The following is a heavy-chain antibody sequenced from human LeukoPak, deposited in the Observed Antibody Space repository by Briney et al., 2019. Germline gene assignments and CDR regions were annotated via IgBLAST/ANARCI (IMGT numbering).Heavy chain of an antibody. CDR2: INSDGSNT. J-gene: IGHJ4*02. Sequence: GGSLRLSCAASGFTFSSYWMHWVRQAPGKGLVWVSRINSDGSNTSYADSVEGRFTISRDNAKNTLYLQMNSLRAEDTAVYYCAVLGGHYFDYWGQGTLVTVSS. D-gene: IGHD1-26*01. V-gene: IGHV3-74*01. CDR1: GFTFSSYW. CDR3: AVLGGHYFDY.